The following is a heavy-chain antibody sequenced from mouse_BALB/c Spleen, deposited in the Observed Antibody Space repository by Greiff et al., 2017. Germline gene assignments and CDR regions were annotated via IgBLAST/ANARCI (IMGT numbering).Heavy chain of an antibody. CDR3: ARFTTVVAYYFDY. J-gene: IGHJ2*01. CDR2: ISSGGSYT. V-gene: IGHV5-6*02. Sequence: DVMLVESGGDLVKPGGSLKLSCAASGFTFSSYGMSWVRQTPDKRLEWVATISSGGSYTYYPDSVKGRFTISRDNAKNTLYLQMSSLKSEDTAMYYCARFTTVVAYYFDYWGQGTTLTVSS. D-gene: IGHD1-1*01. CDR1: GFTFSSYG.